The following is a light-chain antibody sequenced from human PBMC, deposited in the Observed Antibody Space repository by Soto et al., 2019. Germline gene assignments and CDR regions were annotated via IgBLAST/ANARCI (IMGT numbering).Light chain of an antibody. Sequence: QSALTQPASVSGSPAQSITISCAGSSSDVGGHNYVSWYQQHPGKAPKLLIYEVTNRPSGVSNRFSGSKSGNTASLTISGLQAEDEADYYCSSYRSTSYVFGTGTKVTVL. CDR2: EVT. V-gene: IGLV2-14*01. J-gene: IGLJ1*01. CDR3: SSYRSTSYV. CDR1: SSDVGGHNY.